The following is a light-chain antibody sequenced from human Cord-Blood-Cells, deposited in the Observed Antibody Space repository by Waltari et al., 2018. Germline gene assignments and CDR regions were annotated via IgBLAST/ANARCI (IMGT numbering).Light chain of an antibody. CDR1: QSVSSN. CDR3: HQYNNWPLT. V-gene: IGKV3-15*01. Sequence: EIVMTQSPATLSVSPGESATLSCRASQSVSSNLAWYQQQPGQAPRLLIYGASTRATGIPSRFSGSGSGTEFTLTISSLQSEDFAVYYCHQYNNWPLTFGGGTKVEIK. CDR2: GAS. J-gene: IGKJ4*01.